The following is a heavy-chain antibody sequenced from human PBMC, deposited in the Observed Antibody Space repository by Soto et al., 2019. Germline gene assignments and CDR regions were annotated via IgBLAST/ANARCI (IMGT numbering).Heavy chain of an antibody. CDR3: AKDRRGLRSAYFGSQYFDS. D-gene: IGHD5-12*01. V-gene: IGHV1-18*04. Sequence: GASVKVSCKTYGYTFTRDGISWVRQSAFHWLDGMGWISPYSNDTKYAQRFQGRVTMTTDTSTKTVYMDLRSLTSADTAVYYCAKDRRGLRSAYFGSQYFDSWGQGALVTVSS. CDR1: GYTFTRDG. CDR2: ISPYSNDT. J-gene: IGHJ4*02.